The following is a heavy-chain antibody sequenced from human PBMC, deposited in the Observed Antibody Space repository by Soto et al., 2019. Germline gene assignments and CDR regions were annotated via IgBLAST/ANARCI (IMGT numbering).Heavy chain of an antibody. CDR1: GYTFTSYA. Sequence: ASVKVSCKASGYTFTSYAMHWVRQAPGQRLEWMGWINAGNGNTKYSQKFQGRVTITRDTSTSTAYMELSSLRSEDTAVYYCAQSANSGYDYSSPTYYYYYMDVWGKGTTVTVSS. CDR2: INAGNGNT. CDR3: AQSANSGYDYSSPTYYYYYMDV. D-gene: IGHD5-12*01. V-gene: IGHV1-3*01. J-gene: IGHJ6*03.